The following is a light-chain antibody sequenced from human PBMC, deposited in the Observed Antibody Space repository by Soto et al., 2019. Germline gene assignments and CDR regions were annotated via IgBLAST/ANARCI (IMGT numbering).Light chain of an antibody. Sequence: QSALTQPASVSGSPGQSITISCTGTSSDVGGYNYVSWYQQHPGKAPKLMIYDVSNRPSGVSNRFSSSKSGNTASLTISGLQAEDEADYYCSSYTSSSTLEVCGTGTKLTVL. CDR2: DVS. J-gene: IGLJ1*01. V-gene: IGLV2-14*01. CDR1: SSDVGGYNY. CDR3: SSYTSSSTLEV.